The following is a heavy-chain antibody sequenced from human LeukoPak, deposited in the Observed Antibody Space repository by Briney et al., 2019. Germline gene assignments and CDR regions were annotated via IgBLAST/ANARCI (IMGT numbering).Heavy chain of an antibody. D-gene: IGHD6-13*01. CDR1: GFTFSNYA. Sequence: GGSLRLSCEASGFTFSNYAMHWVRQAPGEGLEWVAVISRDGTEHYYADSVKGRLTISRDNSQSTLYLHMNSLSTEDTAIYYCARAIRAPGTPENGFDIWGQGTMVTVSS. CDR3: ARAIRAPGTPENGFDI. V-gene: IGHV3-30*04. CDR2: ISRDGTEH. J-gene: IGHJ3*02.